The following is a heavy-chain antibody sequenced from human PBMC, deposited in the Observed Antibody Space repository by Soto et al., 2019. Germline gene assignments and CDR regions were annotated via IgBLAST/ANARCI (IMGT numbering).Heavy chain of an antibody. Sequence: QVQLVESGGGVVQPGRSLRLSCAASGFTFSSYGMHWVRQAPGKGLEWVAVISYDGSNKYYADSVKGRFTISRDNSKNTLYLQMNSLRAEDTAVYYCAKEDTTVVTLGYCGQGTLVTVSS. CDR2: ISYDGSNK. V-gene: IGHV3-30*18. D-gene: IGHD4-17*01. CDR1: GFTFSSYG. CDR3: AKEDTTVVTLGY. J-gene: IGHJ4*02.